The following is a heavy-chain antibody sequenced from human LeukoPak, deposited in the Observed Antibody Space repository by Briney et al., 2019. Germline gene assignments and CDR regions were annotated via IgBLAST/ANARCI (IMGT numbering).Heavy chain of an antibody. Sequence: SVKVSCKASGGAFSSYAISWVRQAPGQGLEWMGGIIPIFGTANYAQKFQGRVTITADESTSTAYMELSSLKTEDTAVYYCTTDSPTSKRGYFDYWGQGTLVTVSS. CDR2: IIPIFGTA. J-gene: IGHJ4*02. V-gene: IGHV1-69*13. CDR3: TTDSPTSKRGYFDY. D-gene: IGHD6-6*01. CDR1: GGAFSSYA.